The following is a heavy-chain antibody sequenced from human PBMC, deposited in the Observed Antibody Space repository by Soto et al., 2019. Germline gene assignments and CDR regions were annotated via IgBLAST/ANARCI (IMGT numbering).Heavy chain of an antibody. D-gene: IGHD3-22*01. CDR2: ISAYNGNT. J-gene: IGHJ5*02. CDR1: GYTFTSYG. Sequence: QVQLVQSGAEVKKPGASVKVSCKASGYTFTSYGISWVRQAPGQGFEWMGWISAYNGNTNYAQQLQGRVPMTTDPSPSTAYMELRSLRSDDTAVYYCARQIVMVSHNRFDPWGQETLVTVSS. V-gene: IGHV1-18*04. CDR3: ARQIVMVSHNRFDP.